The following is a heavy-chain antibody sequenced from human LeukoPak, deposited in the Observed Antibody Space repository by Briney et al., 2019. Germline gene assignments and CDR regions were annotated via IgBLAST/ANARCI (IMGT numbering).Heavy chain of an antibody. V-gene: IGHV3-21*01. D-gene: IGHD6-25*01. CDR1: GFTFSNYW. Sequence: GGSLRLSCVASGFTFSNYWMSWVRQAPGKGLEWVSSISSSSSYIYYADSVKGRFTISRDNAKNSLYLQMNSLRAEDTAVYYCARDEVARLPLDYWGQGTLVTVSS. J-gene: IGHJ4*02. CDR2: ISSSSSYI. CDR3: ARDEVARLPLDY.